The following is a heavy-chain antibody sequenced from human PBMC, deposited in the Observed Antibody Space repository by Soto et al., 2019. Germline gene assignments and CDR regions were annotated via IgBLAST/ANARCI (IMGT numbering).Heavy chain of an antibody. Sequence: ASETLSLPCTVSGGSVSRYYWNWIRQPPGKGLEWIGYIYHTGSTNHNPSLKSRVTISEDTSKSQISLKLTSVTAADTAVYFCARGLLGRIYYFDYWGQGALVTVSS. V-gene: IGHV4-59*02. D-gene: IGHD2-15*01. J-gene: IGHJ4*02. CDR1: GGSVSRYY. CDR2: IYHTGST. CDR3: ARGLLGRIYYFDY.